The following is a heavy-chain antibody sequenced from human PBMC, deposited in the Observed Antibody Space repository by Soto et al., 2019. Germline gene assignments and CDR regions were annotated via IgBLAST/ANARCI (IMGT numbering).Heavy chain of an antibody. CDR3: AREVEYIAASDYYYYMDV. CDR2: INPSGGST. D-gene: IGHD6-13*01. V-gene: IGHV1-46*03. CDR1: GYTFTSYY. Sequence: GASVKVSCKASGYTFTSYYMHWVRQAPGQGLEWMGIINPSGGSTSYAQKFQGRVTMTRDTSTSTVYMELSSLRSEDTAVYYCAREVEYIAASDYYYYMDVWGKGTTVTVS. J-gene: IGHJ6*03.